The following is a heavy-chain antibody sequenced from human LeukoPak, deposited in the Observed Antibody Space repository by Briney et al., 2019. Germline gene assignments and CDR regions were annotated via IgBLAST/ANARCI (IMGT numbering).Heavy chain of an antibody. CDR3: ARTNYMGYFDY. CDR2: ISYRGHT. CDR1: GGSVTSGSYY. J-gene: IGHJ4*02. D-gene: IGHD1-7*01. Sequence: SQTLSLTCTVPGGSVTSGSYYWSWIRQPPGKELEWSGYISYRGHTNHNPSLKSRVTISVDKSKNHFSLKLSSVPAAGTALYFCARTNYMGYFDYWGRGTLVTVSS. V-gene: IGHV4-61*03.